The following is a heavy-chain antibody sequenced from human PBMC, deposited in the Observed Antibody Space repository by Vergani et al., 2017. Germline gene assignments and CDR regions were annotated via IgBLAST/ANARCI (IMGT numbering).Heavy chain of an antibody. CDR2: IHASGTK. CDR1: GASITSGSFY. CDR3: ASLNYYYYSSGYSTGYYFDY. Sequence: QVHLNEAGPGLVKPSQTLSLTCTVSGASITSGSFYWSWIRQPAGKGLEWIGRIHASGTKNYNPSLRSRVTLSVDTSKNQFSLKLSSVTAADTAVYYCASLNYYYYSSGYSTGYYFDYWGQGTLVTVSS. J-gene: IGHJ4*02. V-gene: IGHV4-61*02. D-gene: IGHD3-22*01.